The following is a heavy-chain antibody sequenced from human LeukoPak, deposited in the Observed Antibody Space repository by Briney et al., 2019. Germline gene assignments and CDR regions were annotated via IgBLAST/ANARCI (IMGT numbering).Heavy chain of an antibody. V-gene: IGHV4-34*01. CDR3: ARLWKDYSSVTWSRYYYYYYTDV. D-gene: IGHD3-22*01. CDR2: INHSGST. J-gene: IGHJ6*03. Sequence: SETLSLTCAVYGGSFSGYYWSWIRQPPGKGLEWIGEINHSGSTNYNPSLKSRVTISVDTSKNQFSLKLSSVTAADTAVYYCARLWKDYSSVTWSRYYYYYYTDVWGKGTTVTISS. CDR1: GGSFSGYY.